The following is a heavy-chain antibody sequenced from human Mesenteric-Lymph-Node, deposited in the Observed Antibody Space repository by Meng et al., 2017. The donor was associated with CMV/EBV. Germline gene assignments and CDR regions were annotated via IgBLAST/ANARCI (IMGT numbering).Heavy chain of an antibody. CDR3: AKDLYSSSWNYYFDY. D-gene: IGHD6-13*01. Sequence: GESLKISCEASRFTFEHYGMHWVRQAPGKGLEWVAFIRSGGDTKFYADSVKGRFTISRDNSENRLYLQMNSLRPEDTAVYYCAKDLYSSSWNYYFDYWGQGTLVTVSS. V-gene: IGHV3-30*02. CDR2: IRSGGDTK. J-gene: IGHJ4*02. CDR1: RFTFEHYG.